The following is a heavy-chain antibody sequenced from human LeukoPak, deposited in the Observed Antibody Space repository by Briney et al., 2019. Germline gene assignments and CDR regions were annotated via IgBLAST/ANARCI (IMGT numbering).Heavy chain of an antibody. CDR3: AREDTAMIVFDI. CDR2: INHSGST. D-gene: IGHD5-18*01. CDR1: GGSFSGYY. Sequence: PSETLSLTCAVYGGSFSGYYWSWIRQPPGKGLEWIGEINHSGSTNYNPSLKSRVTISVDTSKNQFSLKLSSVTAADTAVYYCAREDTAMIVFDIWGQGTMVTVSS. V-gene: IGHV4-34*01. J-gene: IGHJ3*02.